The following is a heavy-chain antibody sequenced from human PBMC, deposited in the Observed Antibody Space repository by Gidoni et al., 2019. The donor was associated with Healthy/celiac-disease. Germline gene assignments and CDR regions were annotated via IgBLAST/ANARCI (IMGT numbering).Heavy chain of an antibody. D-gene: IGHD6-19*01. J-gene: IGHJ6*02. CDR2: INHSGST. CDR1: GGSFSGSY. V-gene: IGHV4-34*01. CDR3: ARARANPGRAVAGTRYYGMDV. Sequence: QVQLQQWGAGLLKPSETLSLTCAVYGGSFSGSYWRWIRQPPGKGLEWIGEINHSGSTNYNPSLKSRVTISVDTSKNQFSLKLSSVTAADTAVYYCARARANPGRAVAGTRYYGMDVWGQGTTVTVSS.